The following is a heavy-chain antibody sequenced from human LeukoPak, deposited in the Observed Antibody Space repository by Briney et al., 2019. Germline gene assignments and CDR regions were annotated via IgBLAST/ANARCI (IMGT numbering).Heavy chain of an antibody. CDR2: INAGNGNT. V-gene: IGHV1-3*01. J-gene: IGHJ4*02. CDR3: ARSDMGKWELLRGGFDY. Sequence: GASVKVSCKASGYTFTSYAMHWVRQAPGQRLEWMGWINAGNGNTKYSQKFQGRVTITRDTSASTAYMELSSLRSEDTAVYYCARSDMGKWELLRGGFDYWGQGTLVTVSS. D-gene: IGHD1-26*01. CDR1: GYTFTSYA.